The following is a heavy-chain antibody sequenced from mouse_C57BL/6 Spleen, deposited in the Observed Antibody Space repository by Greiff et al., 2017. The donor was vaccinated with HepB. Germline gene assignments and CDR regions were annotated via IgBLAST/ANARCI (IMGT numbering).Heavy chain of an antibody. CDR3: ARHEGEFYYYGSRRAMDY. CDR2: FYPGSGSI. J-gene: IGHJ4*01. V-gene: IGHV1-62-2*01. D-gene: IGHD1-1*01. Sequence: VQLQQSGAELVKPGASVKLSCKASGYTFTEYTIHWVKQRSGQGLEWIGWFYPGSGSIKYNEKFKDKATLTADKSSSTVYMELSRLTSEDSAVYFGARHEGEFYYYGSRRAMDYWGQGTSVTVSS. CDR1: GYTFTEYT.